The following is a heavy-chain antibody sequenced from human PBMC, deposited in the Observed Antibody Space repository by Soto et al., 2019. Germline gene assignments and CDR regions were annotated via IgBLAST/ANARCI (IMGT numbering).Heavy chain of an antibody. CDR1: GGSISSGGYY. CDR2: IYYSGST. CDR3: ARNTCKYCSSTSHFDP. Sequence: SETLSLTCTVSGGSISSGGYYWSWIRQHPGKGLEWIGYIYYSGSTYYNPSLKSRVTISVDTSKNQFSLKLSSVTAADTAVYYCARNTCKYCSSTSHFDPWGQGTLVTVSS. D-gene: IGHD2-2*01. J-gene: IGHJ5*02. V-gene: IGHV4-31*03.